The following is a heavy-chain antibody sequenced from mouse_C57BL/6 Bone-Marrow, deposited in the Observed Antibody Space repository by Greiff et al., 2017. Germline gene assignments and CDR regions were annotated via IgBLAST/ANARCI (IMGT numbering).Heavy chain of an antibody. J-gene: IGHJ2*01. V-gene: IGHV1-63*01. CDR3: QTAYFDY. CDR2: IYPGGGYT. D-gene: IGHD3-2*01. CDR1: GYTFTSYW. Sequence: VQLQQSGAELVRPGTSVKMSCKASGYTFTSYWIGWAKQRPGHGLEWIGDIYPGGGYTNYNEKFKGKATLTADKSSSTAYMQFSSLTSADSALPPGQTAYFDYWGQGTTLTVSS.